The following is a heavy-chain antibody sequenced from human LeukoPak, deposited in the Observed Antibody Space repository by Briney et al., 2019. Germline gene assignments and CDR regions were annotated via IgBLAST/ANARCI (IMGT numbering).Heavy chain of an antibody. D-gene: IGHD5-24*01. CDR2: ISSSSSYI. J-gene: IGHJ4*02. Sequence: GGSLGLSCAASGFTFSSYSMNWVRQAPGKGLEWVSSISSSSSYIYYADSAKGRFTISRDNAKNSLYLQMNSLRAEDTAVYYCARDRDGYLGYWGQGTLVTVSS. V-gene: IGHV3-21*01. CDR3: ARDRDGYLGY. CDR1: GFTFSSYS.